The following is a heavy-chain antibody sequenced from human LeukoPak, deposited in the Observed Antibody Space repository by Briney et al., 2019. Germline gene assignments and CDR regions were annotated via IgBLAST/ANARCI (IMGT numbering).Heavy chain of an antibody. V-gene: IGHV4-39*01. J-gene: IGHJ4*02. Sequence: PSETLSLTCTVSGGSISSSSYYWGWIRQPPGKGLEWIGSIYYSGSTYYNPSLKSRVTISVDTSKNQFSLKLSSVTAADTAVYYCARGQWLYYFDYWGQGTLVTVSS. D-gene: IGHD6-19*01. CDR3: ARGQWLYYFDY. CDR2: IYYSGST. CDR1: GGSISSSSYY.